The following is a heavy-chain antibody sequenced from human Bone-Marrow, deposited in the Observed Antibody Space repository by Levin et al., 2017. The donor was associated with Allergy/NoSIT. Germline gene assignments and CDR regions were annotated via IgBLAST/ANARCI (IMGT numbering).Heavy chain of an antibody. J-gene: IGHJ4*02. CDR2: MNPHISNL. V-gene: IGHV1-8*01. CDR1: GYTFSSYD. CDR3: ARGRPQYCSGGTCGNYYFDY. Sequence: ASVKVSCKASGYTFSSYDINWVRQATGQGLEWMGWMNPHISNLGYAQKFQGRVTMTRNTSISTAYMELFSLKSDDPAVYYCARGRPQYCSGGTCGNYYFDYWGQGTLVTVSS. D-gene: IGHD2-15*01.